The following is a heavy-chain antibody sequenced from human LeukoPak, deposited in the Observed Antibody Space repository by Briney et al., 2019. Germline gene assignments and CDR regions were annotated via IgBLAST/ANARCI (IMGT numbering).Heavy chain of an antibody. J-gene: IGHJ4*02. D-gene: IGHD7-27*01. V-gene: IGHV4-59*08. Sequence: SETLSLTCTVSGGSISSYYWSWIRQPPGKGLEWIGYIYYSGSTNYNPSLKSRVTISVDTSKNQFSLKLSSETAADTAVYYCARNHPTGDFFDYWGQGTLVTVSS. CDR2: IYYSGST. CDR1: GGSISSYY. CDR3: ARNHPTGDFFDY.